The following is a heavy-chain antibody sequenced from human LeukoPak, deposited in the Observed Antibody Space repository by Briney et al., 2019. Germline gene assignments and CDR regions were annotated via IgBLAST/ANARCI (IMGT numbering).Heavy chain of an antibody. CDR1: GVIFSNFA. J-gene: IGHJ4*02. CDR2: IIPILGIA. Sequence: ASVKVSCKASGVIFSNFAFNWVRQAPGHGLEWMGRIIPILGIANYAQKFQGRVTITADKSTSTAYMELSSLRSEDTAVYYCAKSAGDGYNFGLDYWGQGTLVTVSS. D-gene: IGHD5-24*01. V-gene: IGHV1-69*04. CDR3: AKSAGDGYNFGLDY.